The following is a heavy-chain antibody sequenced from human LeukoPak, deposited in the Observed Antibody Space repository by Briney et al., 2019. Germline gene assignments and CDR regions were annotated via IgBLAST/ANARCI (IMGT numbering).Heavy chain of an antibody. CDR1: GFTFSSYA. CDR3: AKALIRGGSCYSGFDY. Sequence: GGSLRLSCAASGFTFSSYAMSWVRQAPGKGLEWVSAISGSGGSTYYADSVKGRFTISRDNSKNTLYLQMNSLRAEDTAVYYCAKALIRGGSCYSGFDYWGQGTLVTVSS. J-gene: IGHJ4*02. CDR2: ISGSGGST. V-gene: IGHV3-23*01. D-gene: IGHD2-15*01.